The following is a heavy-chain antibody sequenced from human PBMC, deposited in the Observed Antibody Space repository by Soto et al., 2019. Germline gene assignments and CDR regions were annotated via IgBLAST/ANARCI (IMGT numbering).Heavy chain of an antibody. CDR2: IYYRANP. CDR3: ARQRSVAVTPWWFDP. V-gene: IGHV4-61*08. D-gene: IGHD2-21*02. CDR1: GGSISSGDYY. J-gene: IGHJ5*02. Sequence: SETLSLTCTVSGGSISSGDYYWSWIRQPPGKGLEWIGYIYYRANPNYNPSLKSRVTILLDTSKNQLSLKLSSVTAADTAVYYCARQRSVAVTPWWFDPWGQGTLVTVSS.